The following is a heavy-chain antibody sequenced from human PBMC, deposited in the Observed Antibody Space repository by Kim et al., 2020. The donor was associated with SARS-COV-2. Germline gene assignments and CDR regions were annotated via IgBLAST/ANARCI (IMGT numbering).Heavy chain of an antibody. J-gene: IGHJ2*01. CDR3: AKDSERYSSSWYRYFDL. D-gene: IGHD6-13*01. V-gene: IGHV3-9*01. Sequence: GGSLRLSCAASGFTFDAYAMHWVRQAPGKGLEWVSGISWNSGSIGYADSVKGRFTISRDNAKNSLYLQMNSLRAEDTALYYCAKDSERYSSSWYRYFDLCGRGTLVTVSS. CDR2: ISWNSGSI. CDR1: GFTFDAYA.